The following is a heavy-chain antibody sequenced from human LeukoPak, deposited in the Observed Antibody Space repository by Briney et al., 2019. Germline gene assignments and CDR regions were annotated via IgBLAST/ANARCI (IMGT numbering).Heavy chain of an antibody. CDR1: GGSISSYY. D-gene: IGHD3-22*01. V-gene: IGHV4-59*01. CDR3: AASSLYYYDSSGYFFRPDFDY. J-gene: IGHJ4*02. CDR2: IYYSGST. Sequence: SETLSLTCTVSGGSISSYYWSWIRQPPGKGLEWIGYIYYSGSTNYNPSLKSRVTISVDTSKNQFSLKLSSVTAADTAAYYCAASSLYYYDSSGYFFRPDFDYWGQGTLVTVSS.